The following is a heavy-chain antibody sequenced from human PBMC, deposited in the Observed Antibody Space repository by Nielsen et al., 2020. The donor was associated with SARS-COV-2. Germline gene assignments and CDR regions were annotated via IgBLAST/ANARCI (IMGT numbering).Heavy chain of an antibody. V-gene: IGHV4-31*03. CDR3: ARGNFDWLFKGAGRSMDV. CDR2: IYYSGST. J-gene: IGHJ6*02. Sequence: SETLSLTCTVSGGSISSGGYYWSWIRQHPGKGLEWIGYIYYSGSTYYNPSLKSRVTISVDTSKNQFSLKLSSVTAADTAVYYCARGNFDWLFKGAGRSMDVWGQGTTVTVSS. CDR1: GGSISSGGYY. D-gene: IGHD3-9*01.